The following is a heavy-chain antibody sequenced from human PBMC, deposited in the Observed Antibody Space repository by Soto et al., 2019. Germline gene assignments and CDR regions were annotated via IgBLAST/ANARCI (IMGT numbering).Heavy chain of an antibody. Sequence: LSLNCAVSGDSITNSHWWTWVRQAPGNGLECIGEIYHTGSTNYNPSLRSRATMAVDKSNNQFSLTLTSVTAADTAVYYCALRFFQSWFEPWGPGQLVNVSS. V-gene: IGHV4-4*02. CDR2: IYHTGST. CDR3: ALRFFQSWFEP. J-gene: IGHJ5*02. CDR1: GDSITNSHW. D-gene: IGHD3-3*01.